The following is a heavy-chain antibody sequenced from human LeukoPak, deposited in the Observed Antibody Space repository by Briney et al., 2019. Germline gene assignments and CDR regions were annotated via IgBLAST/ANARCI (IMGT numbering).Heavy chain of an antibody. CDR1: GFTFSSYV. D-gene: IGHD6-13*01. Sequence: PGGSLRLSCAASGFTFSSYVMSWVRQAPGKGLEWVSAISGSGGSTYYADSVKGRFTISRDNSKNTLYLQMNSLRAEDTAVYYCAKIPSSSWTFGWFDPWGQGTLVTVSS. V-gene: IGHV3-23*01. CDR2: ISGSGGST. J-gene: IGHJ5*02. CDR3: AKIPSSSWTFGWFDP.